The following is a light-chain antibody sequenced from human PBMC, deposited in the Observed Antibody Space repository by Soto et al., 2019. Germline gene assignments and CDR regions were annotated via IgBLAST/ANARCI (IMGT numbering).Light chain of an antibody. Sequence: EIVLTQSPATLSLSPGERATLSCRASQSVSSYLAWYQQKPGQAPRLLIYDASNRATGIPARFSGSGSGTDFTLTISSLEPDDFAVYSCQQRSNWPPITFGPGTKVDIK. V-gene: IGKV3-11*01. CDR3: QQRSNWPPIT. CDR1: QSVSSY. CDR2: DAS. J-gene: IGKJ3*01.